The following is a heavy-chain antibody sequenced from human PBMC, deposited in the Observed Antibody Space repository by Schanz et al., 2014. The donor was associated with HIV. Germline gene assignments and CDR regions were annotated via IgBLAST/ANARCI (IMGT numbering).Heavy chain of an antibody. V-gene: IGHV3-23*01. J-gene: IGHJ5*01. D-gene: IGHD3-22*01. Sequence: EVQLLESGGGLVQPGGSLRLSCAASGFTFSSLGMSWVRQAPGEGLEWVSGISEFGGSAWYADSVKGRFTISRDNSKNTLYLQMDSLRAEDTAVYYCARGGGQFDYYESSGYGNWFDSWGQGTLVTVSS. CDR3: ARGGGQFDYYESSGYGNWFDS. CDR1: GFTFSSLG. CDR2: ISEFGGSA.